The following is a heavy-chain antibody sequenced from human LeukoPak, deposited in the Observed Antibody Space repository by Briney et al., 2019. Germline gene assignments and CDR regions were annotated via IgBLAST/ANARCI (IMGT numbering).Heavy chain of an antibody. CDR2: ISYDGSNK. CDR3: ARDAVRCSSTSCYTDYYYYYYMDV. D-gene: IGHD2-2*02. J-gene: IGHJ6*03. Sequence: GGSLRLSCAASGFTFSSYAMHWVRQAPGKGLEWVAVISYDGSNKYYADSVKGRFTISRDNSKNTLYLHMNSLRAEDTAVYYCARDAVRCSSTSCYTDYYYYYYMDVWGKGTTVTVSS. V-gene: IGHV3-30*01. CDR1: GFTFSSYA.